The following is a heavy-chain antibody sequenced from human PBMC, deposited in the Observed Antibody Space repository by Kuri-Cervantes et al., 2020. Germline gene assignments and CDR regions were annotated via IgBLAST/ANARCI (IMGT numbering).Heavy chain of an antibody. D-gene: IGHD3-10*01. CDR3: ARLYYYGSSYYFDY. CDR2: IYNSGST. J-gene: IGHJ4*02. Sequence: SETLSLTCTVSLHSISSGYYWGWIRQPPGKGLEWIGSIYNSGSTFYNPSLKSRVTISVDTSKNQFSLKLSSVTAADTAVYYCARLYYYGSSYYFDYWGQGTLVTVSS. V-gene: IGHV4-38-2*02. CDR1: LHSISSGYY.